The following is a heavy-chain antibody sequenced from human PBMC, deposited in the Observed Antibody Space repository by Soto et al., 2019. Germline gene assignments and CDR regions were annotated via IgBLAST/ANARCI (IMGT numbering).Heavy chain of an antibody. J-gene: IGHJ5*02. CDR2: IDSVSGGT. Sequence: QVALVQSGAEVKQPGGSVRVSCKASGNTRTVYFIHWLRQAPGQGLEWMGWIDSVSGGTKYAPYFPGRVTLTRDTATPTAFMELRGLTSCGTAVYYCAKGGSHFAPWGQGTLGSVPS. V-gene: IGHV1-2*02. CDR1: GNTRTVYF. D-gene: IGHD3-16*01. CDR3: AKGGSHFAP.